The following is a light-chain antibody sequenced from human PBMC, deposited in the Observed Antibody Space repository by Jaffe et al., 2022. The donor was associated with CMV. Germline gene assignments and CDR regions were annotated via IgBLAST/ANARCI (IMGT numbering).Light chain of an antibody. CDR2: GEN. CDR3: NSRDSSANHVV. J-gene: IGLJ2*01. V-gene: IGLV3-19*01. Sequence: SSELTQDPSVSVALGQTVRITCQGDSLRNYYASWYQQKPGQAPKLVIFGENNRPSGIPDRFSGSRSGNIASLTITGAQAEDEADYYCNSRDSSANHVVFGGGTKLTVL. CDR1: SLRNYY.